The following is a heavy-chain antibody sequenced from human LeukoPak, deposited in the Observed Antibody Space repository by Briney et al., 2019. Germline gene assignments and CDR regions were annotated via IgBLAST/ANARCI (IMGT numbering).Heavy chain of an antibody. V-gene: IGHV3-30-3*01. D-gene: IGHD3-3*01. CDR2: ISHDESNE. CDR3: AKAGRFLDKPRANDY. Sequence: GRSLRLSCAASGFTFRNYAMHWVRQTPGKGLEWVTVISHDESNEYYADSVKGRFTISRDNSKNTLYLQMNSLRAEDTAVYYCAKAGRFLDKPRANDYWGQGTLVTVSS. J-gene: IGHJ4*02. CDR1: GFTFRNYA.